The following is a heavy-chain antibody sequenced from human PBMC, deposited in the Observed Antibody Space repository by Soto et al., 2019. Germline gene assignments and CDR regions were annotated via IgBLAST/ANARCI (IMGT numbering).Heavy chain of an antibody. CDR3: ARSSPTYDGSGYYGYFDD. D-gene: IGHD3-22*01. J-gene: IGHJ4*02. V-gene: IGHV4-30-4*01. CDR2: IYYSGST. Sequence: QVQLQESGPGLVKPSQTLSLTCTVSGGSISSGDYYWGWIRQPPGKGLEWIGYIYYSGSTYYNPSLKSRVTISVDTSKNQFSLKLSSVTAADTAVYYCARSSPTYDGSGYYGYFDDWGQGTLVTVSS. CDR1: GGSISSGDYY.